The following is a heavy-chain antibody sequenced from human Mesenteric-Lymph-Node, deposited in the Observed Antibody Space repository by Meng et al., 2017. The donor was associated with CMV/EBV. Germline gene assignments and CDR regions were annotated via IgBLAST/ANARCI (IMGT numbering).Heavy chain of an antibody. D-gene: IGHD2-15*01. CDR1: GDSISSGNNY. Sequence: QVQLPESGPGLVKPSQTLSLPFPVSGDSISSGNNYWSWIRQPAGKGLEWIGRIYTTGSTSYNPSLKSRVTISVDTPKNQFSLTFRSVTAADTAMYYCARASCSGGTCYDPVFYFDYWGRGTLVTVSS. J-gene: IGHJ4*02. V-gene: IGHV4-61*02. CDR2: IYTTGST. CDR3: ARASCSGGTCYDPVFYFDY.